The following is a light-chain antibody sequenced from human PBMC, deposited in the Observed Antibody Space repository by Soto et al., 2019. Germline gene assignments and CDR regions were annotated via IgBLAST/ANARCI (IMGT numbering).Light chain of an antibody. CDR1: SSNFGAGYD. V-gene: IGLV1-40*01. J-gene: IGLJ3*02. CDR3: AAHAGGNTWL. Sequence: QSVLTQPPSVSGAPGQRVTISCTGSSSNFGAGYDVHWYQQLPGTAPKLLIYGSSNRPSGVPARFSGSKSGTSASLAITGLQAEDEGLYYCAAHAGGNTWLFGGGTKLTVL. CDR2: GSS.